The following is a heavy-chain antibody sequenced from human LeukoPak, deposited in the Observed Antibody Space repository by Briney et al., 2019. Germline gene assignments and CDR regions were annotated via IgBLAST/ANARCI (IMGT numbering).Heavy chain of an antibody. D-gene: IGHD5-12*01. CDR3: AGGYSGYVPFDY. CDR1: GGSISSGGYY. CDR2: IYYSGST. V-gene: IGHV4-31*03. J-gene: IGHJ4*02. Sequence: PSQTLSLTCTVSGGSISSGGYYWSWIRQHPGKGLEWIGYIYYSGSTYYNPSLKSRVTISVDTSKNQFSLKLSSVTAADTAVYYCAGGYSGYVPFDYWGQGTLVTVSS.